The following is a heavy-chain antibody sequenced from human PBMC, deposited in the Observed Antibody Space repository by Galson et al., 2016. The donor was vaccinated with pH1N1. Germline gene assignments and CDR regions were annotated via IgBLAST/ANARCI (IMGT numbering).Heavy chain of an antibody. Sequence: CKASGYTFNTSALNWVRQAPGQGLEWMGWINTDTGNPTYAPGFTGRFVFSLDTSVSTAYLQITSLKAEDTAVYYCARGFYYGSGGFWPWDYWGQGTLVTVSS. CDR1: GYTFNTSA. V-gene: IGHV7-4-1*02. J-gene: IGHJ4*02. CDR3: ARGFYYGSGGFWPWDY. CDR2: INTDTGNP. D-gene: IGHD3-10*01.